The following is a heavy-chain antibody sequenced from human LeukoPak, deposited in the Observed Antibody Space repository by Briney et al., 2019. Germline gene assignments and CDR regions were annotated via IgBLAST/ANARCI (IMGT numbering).Heavy chain of an antibody. V-gene: IGHV3-53*04. Sequence: GGSLRLSCAASGFTFSNYAMTWVRQAPGKGLEWVSVIYSGGSTYYADSVKGRFTISRHNSNNTLYLQMNSLRAEDTAVYYCARGAWFDPWGQGTLVTVSP. J-gene: IGHJ5*02. CDR1: GFTFSNYA. D-gene: IGHD4/OR15-4a*01. CDR2: IYSGGST. CDR3: ARGAWFDP.